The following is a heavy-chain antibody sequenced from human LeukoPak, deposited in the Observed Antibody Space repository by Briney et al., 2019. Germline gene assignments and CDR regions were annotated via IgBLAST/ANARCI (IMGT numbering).Heavy chain of an antibody. J-gene: IGHJ4*02. CDR3: ARAAGGYFDY. CDR2: IKEDGSET. D-gene: IGHD2-8*02. Sequence: PGGSLRLSCAASGFTFTKYWMSWVRQPPGKGLELVANIKEDGSETYYVDSVKGRFIISRDRAKNSLYLQMTSLRAEDTGLYYCARAAGGYFDYWGQGIMVTVSS. CDR1: GFTFTKYW. V-gene: IGHV3-7*01.